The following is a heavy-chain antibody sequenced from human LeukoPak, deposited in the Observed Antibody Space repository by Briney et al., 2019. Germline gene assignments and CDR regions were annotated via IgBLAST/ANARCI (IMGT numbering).Heavy chain of an antibody. J-gene: IGHJ3*02. CDR2: INHSGST. D-gene: IGHD2-8*01. Sequence: PSETLSLTCAVYGGSFSGYYWSWIRQPPGKGLEWIGEINHSGSTNYNPSLKSRVTISVDTSKNQFSLKLSSVTAADTAVYYCARFRRGVFDIWGQGTMVTVSS. CDR3: ARFRRGVFDI. V-gene: IGHV4-34*01. CDR1: GGSFSGYY.